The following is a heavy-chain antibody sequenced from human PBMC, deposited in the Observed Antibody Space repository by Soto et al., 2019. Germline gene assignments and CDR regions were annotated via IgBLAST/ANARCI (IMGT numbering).Heavy chain of an antibody. CDR1: GGSISSGDYY. D-gene: IGHD3-16*02. J-gene: IGHJ5*02. V-gene: IGHV4-30-4*01. CDR3: ARVMITFGGVIVPNWFDP. CDR2: IYYSGST. Sequence: QVQLQESGPGLVKPSQTLSLTCTVSGGSISSGDYYWSWIRQPPGKGLEWIGYIYYSGSTSYNPSLKSRVTISVDTSKNQFSLKLSSVTAADTAVYYCARVMITFGGVIVPNWFDPWGQGTLVTVSS.